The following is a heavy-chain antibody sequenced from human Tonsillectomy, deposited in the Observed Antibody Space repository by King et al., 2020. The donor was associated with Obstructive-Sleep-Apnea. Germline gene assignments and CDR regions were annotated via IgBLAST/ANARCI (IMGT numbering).Heavy chain of an antibody. J-gene: IGHJ5*02. Sequence: VQLQQWGAGLLKPTDTLSLTCAVYGGSFSDYYWSWIRQPPGKGLEWMGEINHSGSTNYNSSLKSRVTISVDMSKNQFSLKLTSVTAADTAVYYCARGSGAADVNWFDPWGQGALVTVSS. CDR1: GGSFSDYY. D-gene: IGHD6-13*01. CDR3: ARGSGAADVNWFDP. V-gene: IGHV4-34*01. CDR2: INHSGST.